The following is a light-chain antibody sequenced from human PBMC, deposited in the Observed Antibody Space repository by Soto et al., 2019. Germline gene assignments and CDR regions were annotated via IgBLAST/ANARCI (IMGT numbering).Light chain of an antibody. J-gene: IGLJ3*02. CDR2: LEGSGSY. Sequence: QPVLTQSSSASASLRSSVKLTCTLSSGHSSYIIAWHQQQPGKAPRYLMKLEGSGSYNKGSGVPDRFSGSSSGADRYLTISNLQFEDEADYYCETWDSNTWVFGGGTKVTVL. V-gene: IGLV4-60*02. CDR1: SGHSSYI. CDR3: ETWDSNTWV.